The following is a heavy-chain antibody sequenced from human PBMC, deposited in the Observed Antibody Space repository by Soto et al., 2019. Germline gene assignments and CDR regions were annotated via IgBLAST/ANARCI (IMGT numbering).Heavy chain of an antibody. V-gene: IGHV4-59*01. Sequence: PSETLSLTCTVSGGSISSYYWSWIRQPPGKGLEWIGYIYYSGSTNYNPSLKSRVTISVDTSKNQFSLKLSSVTAADTAVYYCARWDSSGWYDGMDVWGQGTTVTVS. CDR2: IYYSGST. CDR1: GGSISSYY. D-gene: IGHD6-19*01. CDR3: ARWDSSGWYDGMDV. J-gene: IGHJ6*02.